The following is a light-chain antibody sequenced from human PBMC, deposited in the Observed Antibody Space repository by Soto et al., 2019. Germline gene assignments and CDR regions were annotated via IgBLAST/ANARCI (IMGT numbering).Light chain of an antibody. CDR3: QQYCSPGT. J-gene: IGKJ1*01. CDR2: GAS. CDR1: EDVSVS. Sequence: VLTQSPDTLSLSPGEGGTLPCRASEDVSVSLAWYKQTPGQAPRXLIYGASTRATGIPSRFIGTGSGTEFTLPIIRLEPEDFAVYECQQYCSPGTFGQGTKVDIK. V-gene: IGKV3-20*01.